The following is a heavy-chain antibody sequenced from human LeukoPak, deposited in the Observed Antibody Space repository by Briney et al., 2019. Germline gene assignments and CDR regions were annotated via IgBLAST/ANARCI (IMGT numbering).Heavy chain of an antibody. Sequence: GWSLRLSCAASGFTFINYGMQWVRQAPDKGLEWVAVISHDGTVKYYAESVKGRFTISRDQAMNTLYLQMNSLRVEDTGLYYCAKEGTERSARSFDYWGQGTLVTVSP. CDR2: ISHDGTVK. D-gene: IGHD3-3*01. J-gene: IGHJ4*02. CDR1: GFTFINYG. V-gene: IGHV3-30*18. CDR3: AKEGTERSARSFDY.